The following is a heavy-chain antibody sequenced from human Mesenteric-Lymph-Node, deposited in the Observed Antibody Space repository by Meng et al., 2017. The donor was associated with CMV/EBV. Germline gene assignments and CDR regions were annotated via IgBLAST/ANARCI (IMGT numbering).Heavy chain of an antibody. V-gene: IGHV1-18*01. CDR3: ARSPNPYYFDY. CDR2: INAYNGNT. D-gene: IGHD1-14*01. Sequence: SCKASGYTFTNYGISWVRQAPGQGLEWMGWINAYNGNTKYAQKLQGRVTMTTDTSTSTAYMEVRSPRSDDTAVYYCARSPNPYYFDYWGQGTLVTVSS. CDR1: GYTFTNYG. J-gene: IGHJ4*02.